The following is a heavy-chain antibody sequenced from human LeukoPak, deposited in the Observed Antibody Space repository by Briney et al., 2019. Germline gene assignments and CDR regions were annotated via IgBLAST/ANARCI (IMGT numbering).Heavy chain of an antibody. D-gene: IGHD6-19*01. Sequence: SVKVSCKASGGTFSSYAISWVRQAPGQGLEWMGGIIPIFGTANYAQKFQGRVTITADESTSTAYMELSSLRSEDTAVYYCARESSFFNSSGWYEAPDYWGQGALVTVSS. CDR2: IIPIFGTA. CDR1: GGTFSSYA. V-gene: IGHV1-69*13. CDR3: ARESSFFNSSGWYEAPDY. J-gene: IGHJ4*02.